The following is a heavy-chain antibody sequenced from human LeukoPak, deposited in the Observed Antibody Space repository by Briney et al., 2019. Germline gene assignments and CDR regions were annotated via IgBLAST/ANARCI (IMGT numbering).Heavy chain of an antibody. CDR3: AKDLHGSGSLFDY. J-gene: IGHJ4*02. Sequence: GGSLRLSCAAPGFTFSSYAMSWVRQAPGKGLEWVSAISGSGGSTYYADSAKGRFTTSRDNSKNTLYLQMNSLRAEDTAVYYCAKDLHGSGSLFDYWGQGTLVTVSS. V-gene: IGHV3-23*01. CDR2: ISGSGGST. D-gene: IGHD3-10*01. CDR1: GFTFSSYA.